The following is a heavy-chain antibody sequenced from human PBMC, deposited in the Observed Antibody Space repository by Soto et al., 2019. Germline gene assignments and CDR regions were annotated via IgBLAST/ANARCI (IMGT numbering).Heavy chain of an antibody. CDR2: MNPNSGNT. D-gene: IGHD3-9*01. J-gene: IGHJ4*02. CDR3: ARSRLGYFDY. V-gene: IGHV1-8*01. Sequence: APVKVSCKSSGYAFITHYINCVRQATGQGLEWMGWMNPNSGNTGYAQKFQGRVTMTRNTSISTAYMELSSLRSEDTAVYYCARSRLGYFDYWCQGSLGTSPQ. CDR1: GYAFITHY.